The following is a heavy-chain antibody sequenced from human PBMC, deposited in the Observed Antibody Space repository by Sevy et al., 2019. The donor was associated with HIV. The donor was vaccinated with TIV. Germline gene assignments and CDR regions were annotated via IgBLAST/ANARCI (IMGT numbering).Heavy chain of an antibody. CDR2: ISYDGSNK. CDR3: AKDHAYYYDSSGRPYYYYYYGMDV. J-gene: IGHJ6*02. CDR1: GFTFSSYG. V-gene: IGHV3-30*18. Sequence: GGSLRLSCAASGFTFSSYGMHWVRQAPGKGLEWVAVISYDGSNKYYADSVKGRFTISRDNSKNTLYLQMNSLRAEDTAVYYCAKDHAYYYDSSGRPYYYYYYGMDVWGQGTTVTVSS. D-gene: IGHD3-22*01.